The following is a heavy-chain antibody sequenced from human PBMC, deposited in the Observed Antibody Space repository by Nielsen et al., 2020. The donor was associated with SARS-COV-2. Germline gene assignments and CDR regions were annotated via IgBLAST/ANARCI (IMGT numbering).Heavy chain of an antibody. D-gene: IGHD2-8*01. J-gene: IGHJ5*02. Sequence: SETLSLTCTVSGGSISSSSYYWGWIRQPPGKGLEWIGSIYYSGSTYYNPSLKSRVTMSVDTSKNQFSLKLSSVTAVDTAVYYCARGGYCTNGVCQNWFDPWGQGTLVTVSS. V-gene: IGHV4-39*07. CDR3: ARGGYCTNGVCQNWFDP. CDR2: IYYSGST. CDR1: GGSISSSSYY.